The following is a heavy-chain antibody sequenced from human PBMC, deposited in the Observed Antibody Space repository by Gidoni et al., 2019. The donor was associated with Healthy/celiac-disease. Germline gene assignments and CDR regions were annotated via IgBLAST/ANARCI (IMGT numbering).Heavy chain of an antibody. CDR2: IYHSGST. V-gene: IGHV4-30-2*01. Sequence: QLQLQESGSGLVKPSQTLSLTCALSGGSISRGRYSWSWIRQPPGKGLEWIGYIYHSGSTYYNPSLKSRVTISVDRSKHQFSLKLSSVPAADTAVYYCARVLHCSGGSCYAGGWFDPWGQGTLVTVSS. J-gene: IGHJ5*02. CDR1: GGSISRGRYS. CDR3: ARVLHCSGGSCYAGGWFDP. D-gene: IGHD2-15*01.